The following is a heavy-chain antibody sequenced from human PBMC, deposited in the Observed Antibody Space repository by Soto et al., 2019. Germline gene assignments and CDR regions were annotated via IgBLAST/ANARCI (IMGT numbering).Heavy chain of an antibody. CDR1: GFTFSSYW. D-gene: IGHD6-25*01. CDR2: INIDGSST. Sequence: PGGSLRLSCAASGFTFSSYWMHWVRQAPGKGLVWVSRINIDGSSTSYADCVKGRCTISRDNAKNTLYLQMKSLSAEDTAVYYCERAASGPVNYYYVYIDVWGKWSKVTVS. V-gene: IGHV3-74*01. CDR3: ERAASGPVNYYYVYIDV. J-gene: IGHJ6*03.